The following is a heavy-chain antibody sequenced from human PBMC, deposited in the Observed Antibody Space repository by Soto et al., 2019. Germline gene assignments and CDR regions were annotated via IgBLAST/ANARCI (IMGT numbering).Heavy chain of an antibody. CDR1: GFSLSTAGMG. CDR3: TRPISLPAAVDNWFDP. J-gene: IGHJ5*02. V-gene: IGHV2-26*01. D-gene: IGHD2-2*01. CDR2: IFSNGEK. Sequence: QVTLKESGPVLVKPTETLTLTCTVSGFSLSTAGMGVSWIRQPPGKALEWLAHIFSNGEKSYNTSLKSRLTISKDTSKSQVVLTMTNMDPVDTATYYCTRPISLPAAVDNWFDPWGQGTPVTVSS.